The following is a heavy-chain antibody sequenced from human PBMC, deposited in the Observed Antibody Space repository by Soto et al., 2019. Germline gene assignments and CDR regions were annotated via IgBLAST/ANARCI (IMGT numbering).Heavy chain of an antibody. D-gene: IGHD1-26*01. Sequence: QVQLQESGPGLVKPSQTLSLTCTVSGGSISSGGYYWSWIRQHPGKGLEWIGYIYCSASTYNNPSLKSRVTISVDPSKNQFSLRLSSVAVAYTAVDYCARAPLLWGQGTLVTVSS. CDR1: GGSISSGGYY. V-gene: IGHV4-31*03. J-gene: IGHJ4*02. CDR3: ARAPLL. CDR2: IYCSAST.